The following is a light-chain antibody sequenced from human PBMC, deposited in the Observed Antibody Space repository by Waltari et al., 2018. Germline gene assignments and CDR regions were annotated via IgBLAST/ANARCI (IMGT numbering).Light chain of an antibody. CDR3: HSRDASGVGGS. V-gene: IGLV3-19*01. CDR2: DKN. CDR1: SLRNYT. Sequence: SSELTQDPAVSVAMGQTVRITCQGDSLRNYTASWYQQRPGQAPRLVMYDKNNRPSGVPDRFSGSSSHNTASLTITGAQAEDEASYYCHSRDASGVGGSFGGGTKLTVL. J-gene: IGLJ2*01.